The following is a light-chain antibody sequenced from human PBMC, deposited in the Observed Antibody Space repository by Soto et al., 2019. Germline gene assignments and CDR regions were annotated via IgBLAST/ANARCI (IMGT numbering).Light chain of an antibody. Sequence: QSALTQPPSASGTPGQRVAISCSGSSSNIGSNAVNWYQQLPGAAPKLLIYKNNLRPSGVPDRFSGAKSGASASRAISGLQSEDESDYYCAAWDDSLKGLVFGGGTKLTVL. J-gene: IGLJ3*02. V-gene: IGLV1-44*01. CDR3: AAWDDSLKGLV. CDR2: KNN. CDR1: SSNIGSNA.